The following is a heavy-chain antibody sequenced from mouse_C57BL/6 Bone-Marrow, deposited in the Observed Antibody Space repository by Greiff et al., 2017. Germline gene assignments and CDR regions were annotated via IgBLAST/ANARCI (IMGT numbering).Heavy chain of an antibody. CDR2: IWRGGST. D-gene: IGHD2-1*01. CDR1: GFSLTSYG. Sequence: VQLQQSGPGLVQPSQSLSITCTVSGFSLTSYGVHWVRQSPGKGLEWLGVIWRGGSTDYNAAFMSRLSITKDNSKSQVFFKMNSLQADDTAIYYCAKNRFYYAPKAGNYAMDYWGQGTSVTVSS. J-gene: IGHJ4*01. CDR3: AKNRFYYAPKAGNYAMDY. V-gene: IGHV2-5*01.